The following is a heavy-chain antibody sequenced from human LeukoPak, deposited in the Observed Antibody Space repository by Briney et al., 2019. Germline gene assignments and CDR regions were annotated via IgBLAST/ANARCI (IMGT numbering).Heavy chain of an antibody. CDR3: AYGGDSSGLSAFDI. CDR1: GGSISSGGYS. CDR2: IYHSGST. V-gene: IGHV4-30-2*01. Sequence: NPSETLSLTCAVSGGSISSGGYSWSWIRQPPGKGLEWIGYIYHSGSTYYNPSLKSRVTISVDRSKNQFSLKLSSVTAADTAVYYCAYGGDSSGLSAFDIWGQGTMVTVSS. D-gene: IGHD3-22*01. J-gene: IGHJ3*02.